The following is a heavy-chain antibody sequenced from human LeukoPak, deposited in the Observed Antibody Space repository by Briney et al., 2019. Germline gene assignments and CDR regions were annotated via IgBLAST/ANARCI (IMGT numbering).Heavy chain of an antibody. Sequence: SETLSLTCTVSGGSISNYYWSWLRQPPGKGLEWIGYIYYSGSTNYSPSLKSRVTISLDTSKNQFSLRLSSVTAADTAVYYCTRDGPAVGGFDYWGQGTLVTVSS. CDR3: TRDGPAVGGFDY. CDR1: GGSISNYY. CDR2: IYYSGST. D-gene: IGHD6-13*01. J-gene: IGHJ4*02. V-gene: IGHV4-59*01.